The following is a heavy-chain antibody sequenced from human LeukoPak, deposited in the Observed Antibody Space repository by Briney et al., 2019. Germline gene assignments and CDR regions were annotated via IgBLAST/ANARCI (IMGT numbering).Heavy chain of an antibody. CDR3: ARGAEGSGFDY. D-gene: IGHD1-26*01. CDR1: GFTFSSYS. J-gene: IGHJ4*02. V-gene: IGHV3-21*01. Sequence: PGGSLRLSCAASGFTFSSYSMNWVRQAPGEGLEWVSSVSSRSSYIYDADSVKGRFTISRDNAKNSLYLQMNSLRAEDTAVYHCARGAEGSGFDYWGQGTLVTVSS. CDR2: VSSRSSYI.